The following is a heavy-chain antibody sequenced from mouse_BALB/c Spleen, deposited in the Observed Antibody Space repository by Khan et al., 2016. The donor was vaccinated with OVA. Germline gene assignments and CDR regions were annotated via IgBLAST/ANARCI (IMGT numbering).Heavy chain of an antibody. D-gene: IGHD1-1*02. J-gene: IGHJ4*01. Sequence: VQLKQSGPELVKPGASVKISCTASGYSFTGYFMNWVMRGPGKSLEWIGRINPYNGDTFYNPKFKGKATLTVDKSSNTANMKLRSLASKDTAVYYCSSGGNYYYAMDYWGQGTSVTVSS. V-gene: IGHV1-20*02. CDR1: GYSFTGYF. CDR2: INPYNGDT. CDR3: SSGGNYYYAMDY.